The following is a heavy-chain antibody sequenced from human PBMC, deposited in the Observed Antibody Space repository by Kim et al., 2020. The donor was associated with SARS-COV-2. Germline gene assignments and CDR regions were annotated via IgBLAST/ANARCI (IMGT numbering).Heavy chain of an antibody. CDR3: ARLPISGSGATMIVVAHAAFDN. Sequence: SETLSLTCTVSGGSISSSSYYWGWIRQPPGKGLEWIGSIYYSGSTYYNPSLKSRVTISVDTSKNQFSLKLSSVTAADTAVYYCARLPISGSGATMIVVAHAAFDNWGQGTMVTVSS. J-gene: IGHJ3*02. V-gene: IGHV4-39*01. CDR2: IYYSGST. D-gene: IGHD3-22*01. CDR1: GGSISSSSYY.